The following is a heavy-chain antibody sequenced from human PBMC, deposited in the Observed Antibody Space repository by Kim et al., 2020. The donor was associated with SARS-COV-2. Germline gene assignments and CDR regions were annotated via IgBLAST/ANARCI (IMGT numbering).Heavy chain of an antibody. CDR1: GGSISRDY. D-gene: IGHD3-10*01. V-gene: IGHV4-59*01. CDR3: ARDRGGLKHYMDV. CDR2: IHYSGST. Sequence: SDTLSLTCSVSGGSISRDYWSWIRQPPGKGLEWIGYIHYSGSTTYNPSLESRVAISIDTSKNQFSLNLRSLTAADTALYYCARDRGGLKHYMDVWGKGTAVTISS. J-gene: IGHJ6*03.